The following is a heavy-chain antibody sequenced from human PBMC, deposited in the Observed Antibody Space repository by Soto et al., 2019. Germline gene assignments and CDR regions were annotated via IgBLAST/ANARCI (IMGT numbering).Heavy chain of an antibody. CDR3: ARDRSIAARQLGSPVARWFDP. J-gene: IGHJ5*02. Sequence: ASVKVSCKASGYTFTSYAMYWVRQAPGQRLEWMGWINAGNGNTKYSQKFQGRVTITRDTSASTAYMELSSLRSEDTAVYYCARDRSIAARQLGSPVARWFDPWGQGTLVTVSS. V-gene: IGHV1-3*01. CDR2: INAGNGNT. CDR1: GYTFTSYA. D-gene: IGHD6-6*01.